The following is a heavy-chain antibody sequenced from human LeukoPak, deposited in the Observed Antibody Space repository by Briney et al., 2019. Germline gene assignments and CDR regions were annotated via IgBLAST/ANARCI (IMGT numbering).Heavy chain of an antibody. D-gene: IGHD2-21*01. V-gene: IGHV3-33*01. J-gene: IGHJ4*02. CDR2: IWYDGSDK. Sequence: GGSLRLSCAASGFSFSNYGMNWVRQAPGKGLEWVAIIWYDGSDKYYADSVKGRFTISRDNSKNTLYLQMNSLRAGDTAVYYCATSDWDYWGQGTLVTVSS. CDR1: GFSFSNYG. CDR3: ATSDWDY.